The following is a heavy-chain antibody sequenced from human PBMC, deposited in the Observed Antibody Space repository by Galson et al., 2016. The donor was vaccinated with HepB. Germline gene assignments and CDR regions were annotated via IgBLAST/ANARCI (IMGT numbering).Heavy chain of an antibody. CDR2: IKSKADGETI. D-gene: IGHD2-21*01. J-gene: IGHJ4*02. CDR1: GFTFSKAW. V-gene: IGHV3-15*01. CDR3: TTDDCYEGSTYYPGFDS. Sequence: SLRLSCAATGFTFSKAWMSWVRQAPGKGLEWVGRIKSKADGETIDAAAPVKGRFIFSRDDSKNTLYLQMNSLKIEDTAVYYCTTDDCYEGSTYYPGFDSWGQGTLVTVSS.